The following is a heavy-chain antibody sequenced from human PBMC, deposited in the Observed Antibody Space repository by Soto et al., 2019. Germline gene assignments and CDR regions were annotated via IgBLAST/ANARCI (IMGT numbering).Heavy chain of an antibody. CDR3: ARRTVTPPVEFDP. J-gene: IGHJ5*02. CDR1: GGSISSSSYY. Sequence: PSETLSLTCTVSGGSISSSSYYWGWIRQPPGKGLEWIGSIYYSGSTYYNPSLKSRVTISVDTSKNQFSLKLSSVTAADTAVYYCARRTVTPPVEFDPWGQGTLVTVSS. D-gene: IGHD4-17*01. V-gene: IGHV4-39*01. CDR2: IYYSGST.